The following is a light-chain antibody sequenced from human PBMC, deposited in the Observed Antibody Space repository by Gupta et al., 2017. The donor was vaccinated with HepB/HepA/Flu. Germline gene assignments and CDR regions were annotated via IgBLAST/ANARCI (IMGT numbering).Light chain of an antibody. J-gene: IGKJ1*01. Sequence: EVVLTPPPGTLSLSPGDTATRSCRASQSVSANYLAWYQQKPGQAPRLLIYGAYRRATGIPDRFSGTGSGADFTLTIGRLEPEDFAVYYCQQYGSVPQTFGQGTKVEIK. CDR3: QQYGSVPQT. CDR1: QSVSANY. V-gene: IGKV3-20*01. CDR2: GAY.